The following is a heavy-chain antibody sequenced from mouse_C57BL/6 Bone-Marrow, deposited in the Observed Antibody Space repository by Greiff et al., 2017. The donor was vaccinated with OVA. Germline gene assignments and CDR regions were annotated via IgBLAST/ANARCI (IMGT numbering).Heavy chain of an antibody. J-gene: IGHJ3*01. CDR1: GYTFTDYY. CDR2: INPNNGGT. Sequence: VQLQQSGPELVKPGASVKISCKASGYTFTDYYMNWVKQSHGKSLEWIGDINPNNGGTSYNQKFKGKATLTVDKSSSTACMELRSLTSEDSAVYCCETWPFADWGQGTLVTVSA. CDR3: ETWPFAD. V-gene: IGHV1-26*01.